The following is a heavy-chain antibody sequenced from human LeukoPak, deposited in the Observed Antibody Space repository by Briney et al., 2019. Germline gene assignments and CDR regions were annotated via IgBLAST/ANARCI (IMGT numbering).Heavy chain of an antibody. CDR3: ASYPFTRGHY. CDR1: GFSFSTYW. J-gene: IGHJ4*02. V-gene: IGHV3-7*01. Sequence: GGSLRLSCTASGFSFSTYWMSWVRQAPGKGLEWVANINQDGSAKYYVASVKGRFTISRDNTDNSLYLQMNSLRAEDTGVYYCASYPFTRGHYWGQGTLVTVSS. CDR2: INQDGSAK. D-gene: IGHD2-2*01.